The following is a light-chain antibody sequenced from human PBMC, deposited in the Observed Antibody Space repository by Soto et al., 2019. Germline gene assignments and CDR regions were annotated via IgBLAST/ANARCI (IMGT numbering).Light chain of an antibody. V-gene: IGLV1-40*01. CDR2: ENN. CDR3: QSYDSSLSGYV. Sequence: QSVLTQPPSVSEAPGQRVTISFTGSSSNIGAGYEAHWYQQVPGTAPKLLIYENNNRPSVVPDRFAGSKSGTSASLAITGLQAEDEAEYYCQSYDSSLSGYVFGTGTKLTVL. J-gene: IGLJ1*01. CDR1: SSNIGAGYE.